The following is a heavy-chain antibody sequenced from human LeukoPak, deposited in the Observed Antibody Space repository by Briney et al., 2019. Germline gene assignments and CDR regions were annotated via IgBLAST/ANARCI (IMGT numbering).Heavy chain of an antibody. CDR3: ARFGARGYGMDV. CDR2: IHYSGST. Sequence: TSETLSLTCTISGGSISSNYWSWIRQSPGKGLEWIGYIHYSGSTNYNPSLKSRVTISVDTSKKHLSLKLSSVTAADTAVYHCARFGARGYGMDVWGQGTTVTVSS. V-gene: IGHV4-59*08. J-gene: IGHJ6*02. D-gene: IGHD3-10*01. CDR1: GGSISSNY.